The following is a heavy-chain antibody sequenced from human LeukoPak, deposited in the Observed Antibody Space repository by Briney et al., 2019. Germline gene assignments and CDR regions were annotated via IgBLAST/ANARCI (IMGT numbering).Heavy chain of an antibody. CDR3: ARHGSARGFDY. Sequence: PSETLSLTCTVSGGSISSSSYYWGWIRQPPGKGLEWIGSIYYSGNTYYNPSLKSRVTISVDTSKNQFSLKLSSVTAADTAVYYCARHGSARGFDYWGQGTLVTVSS. V-gene: IGHV4-39*01. J-gene: IGHJ4*02. CDR1: GGSISSSSYY. D-gene: IGHD3-10*01. CDR2: IYYSGNT.